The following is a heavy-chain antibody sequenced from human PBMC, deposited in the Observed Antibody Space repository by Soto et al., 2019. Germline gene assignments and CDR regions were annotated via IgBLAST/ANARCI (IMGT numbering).Heavy chain of an antibody. Sequence: QVQLVESGGGVVQPGRSLRLSCAASGFTFSSYAMHWVRQAPGKGLEWVAVISYDGSNKYYADSVKGRFTISRDNSKNTLYQQMNSLRAEDTAVYYCARDSSGWYLGVFDYWGQGTLVTVSS. J-gene: IGHJ4*02. D-gene: IGHD6-19*01. CDR3: ARDSSGWYLGVFDY. CDR2: ISYDGSNK. CDR1: GFTFSSYA. V-gene: IGHV3-30-3*01.